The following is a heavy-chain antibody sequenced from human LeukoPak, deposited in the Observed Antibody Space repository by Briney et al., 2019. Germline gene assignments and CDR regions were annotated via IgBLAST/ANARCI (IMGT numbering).Heavy chain of an antibody. CDR1: GFTFGSYA. J-gene: IGHJ6*02. CDR3: AKDPSGWYYYGMDV. Sequence: GGSLRLSCAASGFTFGSYAMTWVRQAPGKGLEWVSGISGSGGSTHYADSVKGRFTISRDNSKNTLYLQMNSLRAEDTAVYYCAKDPSGWYYYGMDVWGQGTTVTVSS. D-gene: IGHD6-19*01. CDR2: ISGSGGST. V-gene: IGHV3-23*01.